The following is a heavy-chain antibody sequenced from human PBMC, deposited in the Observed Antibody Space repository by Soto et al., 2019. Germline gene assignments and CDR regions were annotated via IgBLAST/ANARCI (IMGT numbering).Heavy chain of an antibody. D-gene: IGHD2-21*02. CDR3: AHSRCGGDCLQSYSSHYYYGMDV. V-gene: IGHV2-5*02. J-gene: IGHJ6*02. CDR2: IYWDDDK. Sequence: QITLKESGPTLVKPTQTLTLTCTFSGFSLSTGGVGVGWIRQPPGKALEWLALIYWDDDKRYSPSLKSRLTITKDTSKNQVVLTITNMDPVDTGTYYCAHSRCGGDCLQSYSSHYYYGMDVWGQGTTVTVSS. CDR1: GFSLSTGGVG.